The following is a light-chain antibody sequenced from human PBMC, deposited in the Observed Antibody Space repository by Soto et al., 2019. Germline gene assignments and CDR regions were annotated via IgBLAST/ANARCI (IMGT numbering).Light chain of an antibody. CDR1: QCISSN. CDR2: AAS. CDR3: QQYNSWPET. J-gene: IGKJ1*01. V-gene: IGKV1-9*01. Sequence: IHLTQSPSSLSTSVGDGVTITCRASQCISSNLAWYQQKPGKAPKLLIYAASTLQSGVPSRFSGSGSGTEFTLTISSLQSEDFAVYYCQQYNSWPETFGQGTKVDIK.